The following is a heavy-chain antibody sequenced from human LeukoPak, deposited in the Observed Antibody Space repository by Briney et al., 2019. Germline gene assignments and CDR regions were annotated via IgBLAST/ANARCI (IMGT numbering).Heavy chain of an antibody. CDR2: IWYDGTNK. D-gene: IGHD4-11*01. V-gene: IGHV3-33*01. Sequence: RRSLRLSCAASGFTFSDYGMHWVRQAPGKGLEWVAIIWYDGTNKYYADSVKGRFTISRDNSKNTLYLQMNGLRAEDTAVYYCARVSTTANYFDYWGQGTLVTVSS. CDR1: GFTFSDYG. J-gene: IGHJ4*02. CDR3: ARVSTTANYFDY.